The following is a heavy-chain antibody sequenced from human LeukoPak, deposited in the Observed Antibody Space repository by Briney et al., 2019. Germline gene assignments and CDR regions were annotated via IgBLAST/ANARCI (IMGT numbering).Heavy chain of an antibody. CDR3: ARGSRNYYGSGSYYKPLNWFDP. V-gene: IGHV4-34*01. CDR1: GGSFSGYY. Sequence: SETLSLTCAVYGGSFSGYYWSWIRHPPGKGLEWIGEINHSGSTNYDPSLKSRVTISVDTSKNQFSLKLSSVTAADTAVYYCARGSRNYYGSGSYYKPLNWFDPWGQGTLVTVSS. CDR2: INHSGST. J-gene: IGHJ5*02. D-gene: IGHD3-10*01.